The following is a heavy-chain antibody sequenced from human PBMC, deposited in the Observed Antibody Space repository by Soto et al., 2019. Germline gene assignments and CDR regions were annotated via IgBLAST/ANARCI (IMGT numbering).Heavy chain of an antibody. V-gene: IGHV1-18*04. CDR1: GYTFTSYG. Sequence: ASVKVSCKASGYTFTSYGISWVRQAPGQGLEWMGWISAYNGNTNYAQKLQGRVTMTTDTSTSTAYMELRSLRSDDTAVYYCARELAAVNYYYYGMDVWGQGTTVNVSS. J-gene: IGHJ6*02. CDR3: ARELAAVNYYYYGMDV. CDR2: ISAYNGNT. D-gene: IGHD6-13*01.